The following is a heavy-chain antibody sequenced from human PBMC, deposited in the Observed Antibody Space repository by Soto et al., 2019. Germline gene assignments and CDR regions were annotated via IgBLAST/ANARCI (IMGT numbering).Heavy chain of an antibody. CDR1: GGSFSGYY. CDR3: ARGGRRWEGMVIDY. Sequence: QVQLQQWGAGLLKPSETLSLTCAVYGGSFSGYYWSWIRQPPGKGLEWIGEITHSGSTNYNPSLKSRVTISVDTSKNQFSRKLSSVTAADTAVYYCARGGRRWEGMVIDYWGQGTLVTVSS. V-gene: IGHV4-34*01. CDR2: ITHSGST. D-gene: IGHD5-18*01. J-gene: IGHJ4*02.